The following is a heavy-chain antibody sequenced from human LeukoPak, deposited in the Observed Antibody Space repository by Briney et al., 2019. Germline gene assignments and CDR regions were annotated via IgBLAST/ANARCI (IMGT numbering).Heavy chain of an antibody. CDR2: IYSDNT. D-gene: IGHD4/OR15-4a*01. CDR3: ARRAGAYSHPYDY. V-gene: IGHV3-53*01. J-gene: IGHJ4*02. Sequence: GGSLRLSCAASGFTFDDYGMSWVRQAPGKGLEWVSFIYSDNTHYSDSVKGRFTISRDNFKNTLYLQMNSLRAEDTAVYYCARRAGAYSHPYDYWGQGTLVTVSS. CDR1: GFTFDDYG.